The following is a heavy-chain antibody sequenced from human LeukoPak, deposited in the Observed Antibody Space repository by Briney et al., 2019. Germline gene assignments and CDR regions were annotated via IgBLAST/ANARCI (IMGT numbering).Heavy chain of an antibody. CDR1: WDSISSNVAS. D-gene: IGHD6-13*01. J-gene: IGHJ5*02. CDR2: TYYRSKWYY. V-gene: IGHV6-1*01. Sequence: SQTLSLTCAISWDSISSNVASWNWIRQSPSRGLEWLGRTYYRSKWYYDYAVYVKGRMTIYPDTSKTQFSLQLHSMTPEDTAVYYGARAASRWYVSVFDPWRQGTLVSVSP. CDR3: ARAASRWYVSVFDP.